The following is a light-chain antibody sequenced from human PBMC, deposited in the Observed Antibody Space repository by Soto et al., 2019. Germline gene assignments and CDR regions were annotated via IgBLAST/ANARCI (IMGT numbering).Light chain of an antibody. CDR1: SSNIGNNY. Sequence: QSVLTQPPSVSAAPGQKVTISCSGSSSNIGNNYESWYQQLPGTAPKLLLYENNKRPSGIPDRCSGSKSGTSATLGITGLQTGDEADYYCGTWDSGLSTWVFGGGTKLTVL. J-gene: IGLJ3*02. CDR2: ENN. CDR3: GTWDSGLSTWV. V-gene: IGLV1-51*02.